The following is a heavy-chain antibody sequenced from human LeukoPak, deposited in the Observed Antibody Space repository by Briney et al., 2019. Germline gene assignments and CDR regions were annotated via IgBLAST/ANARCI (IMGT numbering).Heavy chain of an antibody. Sequence: QRGSSLRLSWSPSAPTFDDYAMQSVRHPPGNGPEWGTAISWNSGSIGYADSVRGRFTISRDNANNSLYLQMNSLRAEDTALYYCAKEMKWERNYGMDVWGQGTMVTVSS. D-gene: IGHD1-26*01. V-gene: IGHV3-9*01. CDR1: APTFDDYA. J-gene: IGHJ6*02. CDR2: ISWNSGSI. CDR3: AKEMKWERNYGMDV.